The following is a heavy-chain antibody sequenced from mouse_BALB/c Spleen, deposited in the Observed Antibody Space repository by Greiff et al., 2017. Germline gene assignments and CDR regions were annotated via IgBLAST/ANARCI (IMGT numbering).Heavy chain of an antibody. CDR1: GYAFSSSW. CDR3: VYGNYVY. D-gene: IGHD2-1*01. V-gene: IGHV1-82*01. J-gene: IGHJ2*01. CDR2: IYPGDGDT. Sequence: VQLQQSGPELVKPGASVKISCKASGYAFSSSWMNWVKQRPGQGLEWIGRIYPGDGDTNYNGKFKGKATLTADKSSSTAYMQLSSLTSVDSAVYFCVYGNYVYWGQGTTLTVSS.